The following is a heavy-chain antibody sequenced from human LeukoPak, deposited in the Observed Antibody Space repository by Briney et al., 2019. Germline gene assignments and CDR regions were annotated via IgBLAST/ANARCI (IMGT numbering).Heavy chain of an antibody. J-gene: IGHJ4*02. V-gene: IGHV3-23*01. CDR3: AENRGNY. Sequence: GGSLRLSCAASGFTFSNAWMSWVRQAPGKGLEWVSAISGSGDSTYYADSVKGRFTISRDNSKNTLYLQMNSLRAEDTAVYYCAENRGNYWGQGTLVTVSS. D-gene: IGHD2-15*01. CDR1: GFTFSNAW. CDR2: ISGSGDST.